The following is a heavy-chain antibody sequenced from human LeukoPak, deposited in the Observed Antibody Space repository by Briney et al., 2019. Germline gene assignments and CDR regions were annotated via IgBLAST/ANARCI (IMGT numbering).Heavy chain of an antibody. D-gene: IGHD6-13*01. J-gene: IGHJ4*02. CDR2: INHSGST. CDR3: ARGRSRTSIAAAGTPRYFDY. CDR1: GGSFSGYY. Sequence: PSETLSLTCAVYGGSFSGYYWSWIRQPPGKGLEWIGEINHSGSTNYNPSLKSRVTISVDTSKNQFSLKLSSVTAADTAVYYCARGRSRTSIAAAGTPRYFDYWGQGTLVTVSS. V-gene: IGHV4-34*01.